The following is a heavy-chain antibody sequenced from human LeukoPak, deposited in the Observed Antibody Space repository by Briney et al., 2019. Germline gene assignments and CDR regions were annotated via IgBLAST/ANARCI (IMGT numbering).Heavy chain of an antibody. CDR3: ARVSLDCSSTSCYTLFDY. CDR2: IYYSGST. Sequence: SETLSLTCTVSGGSISSGGYYWSWIRQPPGKGLEWIGYIYYSGSTYYNPSLKSRVTISVDTSKNQFSLKLSSVTAADTAVYYCARVSLDCSSTSCYTLFDYWGQGTLVTVSS. CDR1: GGSISSGGYY. V-gene: IGHV4-30-4*08. D-gene: IGHD2-2*02. J-gene: IGHJ4*02.